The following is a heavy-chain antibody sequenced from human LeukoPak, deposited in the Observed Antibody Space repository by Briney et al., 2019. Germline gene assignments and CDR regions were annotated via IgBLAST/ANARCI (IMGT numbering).Heavy chain of an antibody. V-gene: IGHV7-4-1*02. CDR1: GYTFTSYA. D-gene: IGHD5-12*01. CDR3: SRGPVEWHRFGAVLRLFDY. Sequence: ASVKVSCKASGYTFTSYAMNWVRQAPGQGLEWMGWINTNTGNPTYAQGFTGRFVFSLDTSVSTAYLQISSLKAEDTAVYYCSRGPVEWHRFGAVLRLFDYWGQGTLVTVSS. CDR2: INTNTGNP. J-gene: IGHJ4*02.